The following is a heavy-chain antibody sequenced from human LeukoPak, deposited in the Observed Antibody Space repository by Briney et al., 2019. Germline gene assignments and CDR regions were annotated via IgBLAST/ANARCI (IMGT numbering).Heavy chain of an antibody. CDR3: ARDLGYCSSSSCYAWFDP. CDR2: IYYSGST. CDR1: GGSISNSSYY. J-gene: IGHJ5*02. D-gene: IGHD2-2*01. Sequence: SETLSLTCTVSGGSISNSSYYWGWIRQPPGKGLEWIGYIYYSGSTNYNPSLKSRVTISVDTSKNQLSLKLNSVTAADTAVYYCARDLGYCSSSSCYAWFDPWGQGTLVTVSS. V-gene: IGHV4-61*01.